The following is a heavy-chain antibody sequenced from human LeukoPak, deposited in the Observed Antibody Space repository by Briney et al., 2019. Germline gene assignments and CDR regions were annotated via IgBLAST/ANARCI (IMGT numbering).Heavy chain of an antibody. D-gene: IGHD2-21*01. CDR2: MDPNNGNT. V-gene: IGHV1-8*01. J-gene: IGHJ4*02. Sequence: GASVKVSCKASGYTFTSYDINWVRQASGQGLEWMGWMDPNNGNTGYAQKFQGRVTMTRNTSMNTAYTELSSLRSEDTAVYYCAREFRVVAPTQGDDYWGQGTLVTVSS. CDR1: GYTFTSYD. CDR3: AREFRVVAPTQGDDY.